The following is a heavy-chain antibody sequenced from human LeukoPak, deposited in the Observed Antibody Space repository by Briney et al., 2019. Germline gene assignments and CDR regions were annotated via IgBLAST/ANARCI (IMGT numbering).Heavy chain of an antibody. CDR1: GFTFSIYA. Sequence: GGSLRLSCAASGFTFSIYAMSWVRQAPGKGLEWVSAITGSGDSTYYADSVRGRFSFSRDNSKNTLYLQMNNLRAEDTAVYYCAKKYGSGSHYFDYWGQGTLVTVSS. D-gene: IGHD3-10*01. CDR2: ITGSGDST. CDR3: AKKYGSGSHYFDY. V-gene: IGHV3-23*01. J-gene: IGHJ4*02.